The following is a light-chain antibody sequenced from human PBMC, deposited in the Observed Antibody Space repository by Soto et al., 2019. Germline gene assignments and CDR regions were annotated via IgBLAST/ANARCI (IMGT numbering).Light chain of an antibody. V-gene: IGKV3-20*01. Sequence: EIVLTQSPGTLSLSPGERATLSFRSSQSVSSSYLAWYQQKPGQAPRLLIYGASSRATGIPDRFSGSGSGTDFTLTISRLEPEDFAVYYCQQYDISPWTFGQGTKVDIK. CDR3: QQYDISPWT. CDR1: QSVSSSY. CDR2: GAS. J-gene: IGKJ1*01.